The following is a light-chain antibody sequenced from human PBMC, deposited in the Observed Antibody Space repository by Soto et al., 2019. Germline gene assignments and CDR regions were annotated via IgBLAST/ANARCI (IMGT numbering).Light chain of an antibody. CDR2: GAS. Sequence: EIVLTQSPGTQSLSPGERATLSCRASQSVRRSYLAWYQQKPVQAPRLLIYGASSRATGIPDRFSGSGSGTDFTLTISRLEPEDFAVYYCQQYGTSMYTFGQGTKLEIK. J-gene: IGKJ2*01. V-gene: IGKV3-20*01. CDR1: QSVRRSY. CDR3: QQYGTSMYT.